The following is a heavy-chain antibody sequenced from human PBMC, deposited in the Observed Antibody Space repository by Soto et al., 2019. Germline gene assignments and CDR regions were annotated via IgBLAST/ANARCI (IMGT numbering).Heavy chain of an antibody. CDR1: GFTFSSYA. Sequence: GGSLRLSCAASGFTFSSYAMSWVRQAPGKGLGWVSAISGSVGSTYYADSVKGRFTISRDNSKNTLYLQMNSLRAEDTAVYYCAKDREVASSSWYDYWGQGTLVTVSS. CDR3: AKDREVASSSWYDY. CDR2: ISGSVGST. D-gene: IGHD6-13*01. J-gene: IGHJ4*02. V-gene: IGHV3-23*01.